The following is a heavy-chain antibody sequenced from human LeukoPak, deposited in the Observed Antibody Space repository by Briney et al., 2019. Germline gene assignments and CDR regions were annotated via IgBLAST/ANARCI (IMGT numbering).Heavy chain of an antibody. Sequence: SETLSLTCTVSGGSISSYYWGWIRQPPGKGLEWIANFYYSRNTYYNPSLKSRVTISVDTPKNQFSLKLSSVTAADTAVYYCARARRQWLVGANIRGDNPPYYYDYWGQGTLVTVSS. CDR2: FYYSRNT. CDR1: GGSISSYY. CDR3: ARARRQWLVGANIRGDNPPYYYDY. D-gene: IGHD6-19*01. J-gene: IGHJ4*02. V-gene: IGHV4-39*07.